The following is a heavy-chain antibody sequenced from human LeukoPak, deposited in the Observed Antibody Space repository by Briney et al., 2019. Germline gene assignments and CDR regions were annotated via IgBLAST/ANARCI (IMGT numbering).Heavy chain of an antibody. CDR3: ARGRARIAARPYYYYYMDV. D-gene: IGHD6-6*01. Sequence: GGSLRLSCEASGFTFGSFGMHWVRQAPGKGLEWVAFIRRDGDVIYYADSVKGRFTISRDNSKNTLYLQMNSLRAEDTAVYYCARGRARIAARPYYYYYMDVWGKGTTVTVSS. CDR2: IRRDGDVI. CDR1: GFTFGSFG. J-gene: IGHJ6*03. V-gene: IGHV3-30*02.